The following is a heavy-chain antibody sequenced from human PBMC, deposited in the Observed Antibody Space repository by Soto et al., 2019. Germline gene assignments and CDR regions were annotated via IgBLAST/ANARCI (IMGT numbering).Heavy chain of an antibody. CDR1: GGSISNYY. V-gene: IGHV4-59*01. CDR2: INYSGTT. Sequence: QVQLQESGPGLVKPSETLSLTCTVSGGSISNYYWNWIRQPPWKGLEWSGFINYSGTTNYNPSLKGRVTISAYRSKKHLSMELTSVTAAATAVYYCARELRGARDDAFDIWGKGTVVTVSP. J-gene: IGHJ3*02. CDR3: ARELRGARDDAFDI. D-gene: IGHD3-10*01.